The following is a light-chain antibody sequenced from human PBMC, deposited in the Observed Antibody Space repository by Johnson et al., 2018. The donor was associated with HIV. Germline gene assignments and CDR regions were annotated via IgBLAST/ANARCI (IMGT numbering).Light chain of an antibody. Sequence: SVLTQPPSVSAAPGQKVTISCSGSSSNIGNNYVSWYQPVPGAAPKLLIYDNSKRHPRIPDRFSGPKSGTSGTLGITGLQKGDEADYYCGTWDSILSDYVFGTGTKGTVL. CDR1: SSNIGNNY. CDR2: DNS. V-gene: IGLV1-51*01. CDR3: GTWDSILSDYV. J-gene: IGLJ1*01.